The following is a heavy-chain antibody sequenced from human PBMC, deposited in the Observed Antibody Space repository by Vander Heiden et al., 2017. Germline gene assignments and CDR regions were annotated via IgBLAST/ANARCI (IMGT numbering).Heavy chain of an antibody. D-gene: IGHD6-13*01. CDR1: GGSFSAYY. CDR3: ARGGPPIAAASTPVWFDP. Sequence: QVQLQQCGAGLLKSSATLSLTCAVQGGSFSAYYWSWIRQPPGKGLEWIGEINHSGSTNYNPSLKSRVTISVDTSKNQFSRKLSSVTAAETAVYDCARGGPPIAAASTPVWFDPWGQGTLVTVSS. V-gene: IGHV4-34*01. CDR2: INHSGST. J-gene: IGHJ5*02.